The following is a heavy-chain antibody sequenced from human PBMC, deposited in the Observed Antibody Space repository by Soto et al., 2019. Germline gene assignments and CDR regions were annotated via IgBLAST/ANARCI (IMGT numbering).Heavy chain of an antibody. CDR3: ASLDYPYYYYGMDV. CDR2: INRNSGGT. Sequence: GASVKVSCKASGYTFTGYYMHWVRQAPGKGLEWMGWINRNSGGTNYAQKFQGRVTMTRDTSISTAYMELSRLRSDDTAVYYCASLDYPYYYYGMDVWGQGNTVTVS. D-gene: IGHD4-17*01. J-gene: IGHJ6*02. V-gene: IGHV1-2*02. CDR1: GYTFTGYY.